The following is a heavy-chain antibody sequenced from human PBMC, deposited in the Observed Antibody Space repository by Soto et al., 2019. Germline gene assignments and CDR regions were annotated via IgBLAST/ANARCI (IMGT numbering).Heavy chain of an antibody. CDR1: GGSLSSSSW. D-gene: IGHD2-8*01. V-gene: IGHV4-4*02. Sequence: SETLSLTCAVSGGSLSSSSWWSWVRQPPGKTLEWLGEIFYSGSTKYNPSLNSRVTISADQSKNDFSLRLISVTAADTAVYYCVHHGGVPYYHDFWGQGMLVTVSS. CDR3: VHHGGVPYYHDF. CDR2: IFYSGST. J-gene: IGHJ4*02.